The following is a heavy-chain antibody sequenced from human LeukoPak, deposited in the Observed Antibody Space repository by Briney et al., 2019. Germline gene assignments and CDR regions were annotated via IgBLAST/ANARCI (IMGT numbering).Heavy chain of an antibody. CDR1: GYSFTSYW. D-gene: IGHD3-10*01. CDR3: ARQGSGFAPTYYYYMDV. Sequence: PGESLKISGNSSGYSFTSYWIGWVRQMPGKGLEWMGIIYPGDSETRYSPSFQGQVTISADKSISTAYLQWSSLKASDTAMYYCARQGSGFAPTYYYYMDVWGKGTTVTVSS. CDR2: IYPGDSET. V-gene: IGHV5-51*01. J-gene: IGHJ6*03.